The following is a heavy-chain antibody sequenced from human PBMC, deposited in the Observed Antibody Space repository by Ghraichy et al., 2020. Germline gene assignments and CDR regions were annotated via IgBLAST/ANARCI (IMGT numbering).Heavy chain of an antibody. Sequence: ETLSLTCAVSGVSIRSYYWSWIRQPAGKGLEWIGRIYTSGSTNYNPSLKSRATMSLDTSNNQFSLKLSSVTAADTAIYYCASTHYDFWSDSRGDIFDYWGQGTLVTVSS. CDR3: ASTHYDFWSDSRGDIFDY. CDR1: GVSIRSYY. D-gene: IGHD3-3*01. CDR2: IYTSGST. J-gene: IGHJ4*02. V-gene: IGHV4-4*07.